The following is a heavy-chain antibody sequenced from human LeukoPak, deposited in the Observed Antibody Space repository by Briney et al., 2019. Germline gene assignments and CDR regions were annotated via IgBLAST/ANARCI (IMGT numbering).Heavy chain of an antibody. CDR1: GGSISSSSYY. J-gene: IGHJ4*02. V-gene: IGHV4-39*01. CDR2: IYYSGST. D-gene: IGHD5-12*01. Sequence: SETLSLTCTVSGGSISSSSYYWGWIRQPPGKGLEWIGSIYYSGSTYYNPSLKSRVSISVHTSKNQFSLKLRSVTAADTAVYYCARGPSGYHNTGGQGTLVTVSS. CDR3: ARGPSGYHNT.